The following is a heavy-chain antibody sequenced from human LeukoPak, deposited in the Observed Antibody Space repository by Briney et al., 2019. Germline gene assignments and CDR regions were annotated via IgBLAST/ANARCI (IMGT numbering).Heavy chain of an antibody. CDR1: GYTFSKYY. J-gene: IGHJ4*02. Sequence: VSVKVSCKASGYTFSKYYMHWVRQAPGQGLEWMGIINIGGGTTIYAQKFQGRVTMTRDTSTSTAYMELSSLTSEDTAVYFCVRDHEYGDNDYWGQGTLVTVSS. D-gene: IGHD4-17*01. CDR3: VRDHEYGDNDY. CDR2: INIGGGTT. V-gene: IGHV1-46*01.